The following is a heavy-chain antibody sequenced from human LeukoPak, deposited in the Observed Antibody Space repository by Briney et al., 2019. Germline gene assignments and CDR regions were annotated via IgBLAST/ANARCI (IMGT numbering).Heavy chain of an antibody. V-gene: IGHV3-23*01. J-gene: IGHJ4*02. CDR1: GFIFSSYA. CDR2: VGSSGTST. CDR3: AKDRSSGGSCYNF. D-gene: IGHD2-15*01. Sequence: GGSLRLSCAASGFIFSSYAKTWVRQAPGKGLEWVSTVGSSGTSTYYADSVKGRFTISRDNSNNTLYLQMNSLRAEDTAVYYCAKDRSSGGSCYNFWGQGTLVTVSS.